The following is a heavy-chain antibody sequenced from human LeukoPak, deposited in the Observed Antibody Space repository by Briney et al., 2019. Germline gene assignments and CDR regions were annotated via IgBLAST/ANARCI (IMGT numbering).Heavy chain of an antibody. D-gene: IGHD6-19*01. V-gene: IGHV3-7*01. CDR1: GFTFSDYW. CDR2: IKEDGSGI. J-gene: IGHJ4*02. Sequence: GGSLRLSCVVSGFTFSDYWMSWVRQAPGKGLEWVANIKEDGSGIYYVDSVEGRFTISRDNAKNSLYLQMNSLRAEDTAVYYCARVVKRRAVAAAYYFDYWGQGTLVTVSS. CDR3: ARVVKRRAVAAAYYFDY.